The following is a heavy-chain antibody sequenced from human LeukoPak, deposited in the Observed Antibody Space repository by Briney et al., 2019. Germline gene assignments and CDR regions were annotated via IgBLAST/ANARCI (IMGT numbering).Heavy chain of an antibody. Sequence: SETLSLTCTVSGGSISSYYWSWIRQPAGKGLEWIGRIYTSGSTNYNPSLKSRVTMSVDTSKNQFSLKLSSVTAADTAVYYCASSYYYDSPNSFDYRGQGTLVTVSS. V-gene: IGHV4-4*07. D-gene: IGHD3-22*01. CDR1: GGSISSYY. J-gene: IGHJ4*02. CDR2: IYTSGST. CDR3: ASSYYYDSPNSFDY.